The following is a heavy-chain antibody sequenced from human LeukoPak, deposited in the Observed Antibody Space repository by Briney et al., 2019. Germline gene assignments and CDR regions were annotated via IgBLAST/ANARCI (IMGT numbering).Heavy chain of an antibody. D-gene: IGHD2-2*01. V-gene: IGHV1-18*01. CDR2: ISAYNHNT. J-gene: IGHJ4*02. CDR3: ARDLMYCDTMSCYDGDFDY. Sequence: WASVKVSCKASGYSFINFGLSWVRQAPGQGLEGMGWISAYNHNTNYAQKFQGRVTTTIDTSTTTVYMELRSLRSDDTAIYYCARDLMYCDTMSCYDGDFDYWGQGTPVTVSS. CDR1: GYSFINFG.